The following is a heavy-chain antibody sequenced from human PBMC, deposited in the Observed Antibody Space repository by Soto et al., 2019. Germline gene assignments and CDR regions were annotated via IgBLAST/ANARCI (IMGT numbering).Heavy chain of an antibody. V-gene: IGHV3-7*03. D-gene: IGHD4-4*01. J-gene: IGHJ4*02. CDR2: INPDGNVG. Sequence: GGSLRLSWVGSGFTFSTYCMNWVRQAPGKGLEWVANINPDGNVGTYVDSVRGRFTTSRDNAKNSLYLQMNSLRADDTAVYFCAGWGGHDYNCWGQGSMVTVSS. CDR3: AGWGGHDYNC. CDR1: GFTFSTYC.